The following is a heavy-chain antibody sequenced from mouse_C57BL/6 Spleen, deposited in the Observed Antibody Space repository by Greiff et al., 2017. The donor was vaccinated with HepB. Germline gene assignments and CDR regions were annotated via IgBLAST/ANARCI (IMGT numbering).Heavy chain of an antibody. J-gene: IGHJ3*01. D-gene: IGHD2-3*01. CDR1: GYAFSSYW. Sequence: QVQLKQSGAELVKPGASVKISCKASGYAFSSYWMNWVKQRPGKGLEWIGQIYPGDGDTNYNGKFKGKATLTADKSSSTAYMQLSSLTSEDSAVYFCARSGDGPWFAYWGQGTLVTVSA. CDR3: ARSGDGPWFAY. V-gene: IGHV1-80*01. CDR2: IYPGDGDT.